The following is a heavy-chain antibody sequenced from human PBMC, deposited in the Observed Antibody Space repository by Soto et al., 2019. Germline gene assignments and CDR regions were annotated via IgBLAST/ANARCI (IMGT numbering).Heavy chain of an antibody. Sequence: SETLSLTCTVSGASISSYYWSWIRQPPGKGLEWIGYIYYSGSTNYNPSLKSRVTISVDTSKNQFSLKLSSVTAADTAVYYCAEYSSSWYYFDYWGQGTLVTVSS. CDR2: IYYSGST. J-gene: IGHJ4*02. V-gene: IGHV4-59*01. CDR3: AEYSSSWYYFDY. D-gene: IGHD6-13*01. CDR1: GASISSYY.